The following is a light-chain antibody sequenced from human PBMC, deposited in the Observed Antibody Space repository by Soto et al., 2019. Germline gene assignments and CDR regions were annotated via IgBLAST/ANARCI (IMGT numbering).Light chain of an antibody. V-gene: IGKV1-33*01. CDR3: QQYDNPIT. CDR2: DPS. CDR1: QDISNY. Sequence: DIQMTQSPSSLPASVGERVTITCQASQDISNYLNWYQQKPGKAPKLLIYDPSNLEPGVPSRFSGSGAGTDFTITISSLQPEDIATYYCQQYDNPITFGQGTRLEIK. J-gene: IGKJ5*01.